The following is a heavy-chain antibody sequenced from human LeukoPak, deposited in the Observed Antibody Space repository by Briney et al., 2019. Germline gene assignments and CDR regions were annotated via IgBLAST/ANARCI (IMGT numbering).Heavy chain of an antibody. CDR3: AKCLGPYGDCYFDY. J-gene: IGHJ4*02. CDR2: ISSSGSTI. CDR1: GFTFSSYE. Sequence: GGSLRLSCAASGFTFSSYEMNWVRQAPGKGLEWVSYISSSGSTIYYADSVKGRFTISRDNAKNSLYLQMNSLRAEDTAVYYCAKCLGPYGDCYFDYWGQGTLVTVTS. D-gene: IGHD4-17*01. V-gene: IGHV3-48*03.